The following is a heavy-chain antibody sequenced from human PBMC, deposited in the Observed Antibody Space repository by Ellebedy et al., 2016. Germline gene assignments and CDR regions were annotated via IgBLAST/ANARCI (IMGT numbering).Heavy chain of an antibody. V-gene: IGHV1-18*01. CDR2: ISAYNGNT. CDR3: ARDQIEVVVAATRGWFDP. CDR1: GYTFTSYG. D-gene: IGHD2-15*01. J-gene: IGHJ5*02. Sequence: ASVKVSCXASGYTFTSYGISWVRQAPGQGLEWMGWISAYNGNTNYAQKLQGRVTMTAHTSTSTAYMELRSLRSDDTALYYCARDQIEVVVAATRGWFDPWGQGTLVTVSS.